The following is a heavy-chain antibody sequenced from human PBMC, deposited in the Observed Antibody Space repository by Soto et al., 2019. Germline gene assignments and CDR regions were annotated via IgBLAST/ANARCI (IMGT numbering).Heavy chain of an antibody. CDR1: GYTFTGYY. CDR2: INPNNGGT. D-gene: IGHD3-10*01. V-gene: IGHV1-2*04. CDR3: ARENYGSGKVFDY. J-gene: IGHJ4*02. Sequence: ASVKVSCKASGYTFTGYYIHWVRQAPGQGLEWMGWINPNNGGTNYAQNFQGWVTMTRDTSISTAYMEVTRLTSDDTAVYYFARENYGSGKVFDYWGPGTLVTVS.